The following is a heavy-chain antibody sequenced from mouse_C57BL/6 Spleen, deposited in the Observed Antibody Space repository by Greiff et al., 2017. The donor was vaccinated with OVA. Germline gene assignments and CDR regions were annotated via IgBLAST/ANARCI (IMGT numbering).Heavy chain of an antibody. CDR1: GYTFTSYW. D-gene: IGHD6-1*01. V-gene: IGHV1-50*01. CDR2: IDPSDSYT. J-gene: IGHJ1*03. CDR3: ARRSYPWYFDV. Sequence: QVQLQQPGAELVKPGASVKLSCKASGYTFTSYWMQWVKQRPGQGLEWIGEIDPSDSYTNYNQKFKGKATLTVDTSSSTAYMQLSSLTSEDSAVYYCARRSYPWYFDVWGTGTTVTVFS.